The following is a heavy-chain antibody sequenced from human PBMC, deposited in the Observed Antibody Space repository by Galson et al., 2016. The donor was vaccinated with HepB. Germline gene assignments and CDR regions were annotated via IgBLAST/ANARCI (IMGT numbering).Heavy chain of an antibody. Sequence: SVKVSCKASGDTFSSYAISWVRQAPGQGPEWMGGIIPMLGPTKYAQKFQGRLTITADESTSTAYMELSSLRSEDTAVYFCARDQKAVPGTLVVDGMDVWGQGTTVTVSS. CDR3: ARDQKAVPGTLVVDGMDV. CDR2: IIPMLGPT. V-gene: IGHV1-69*13. CDR1: GDTFSSYA. J-gene: IGHJ6*02. D-gene: IGHD6-13*01.